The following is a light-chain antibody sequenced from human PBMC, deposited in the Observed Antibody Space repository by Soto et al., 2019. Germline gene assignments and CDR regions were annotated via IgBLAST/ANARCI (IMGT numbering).Light chain of an antibody. CDR3: QQYGSSPIT. V-gene: IGKV3-20*01. CDR2: GAY. CDR1: QSVSSSY. J-gene: IGKJ5*01. Sequence: EIVLTQSPGTLSLSPGERATLSGRSSQSVSSSYLAWYQQKPGQAPRLLIYGAYSRATGITDRFSGSGSGTDFTLTISRLEPEDFAVYYCQQYGSSPITFGPGTRLEIK.